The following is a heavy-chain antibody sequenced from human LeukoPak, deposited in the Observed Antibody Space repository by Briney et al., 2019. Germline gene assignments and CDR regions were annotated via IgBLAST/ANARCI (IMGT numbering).Heavy chain of an antibody. D-gene: IGHD6-19*01. CDR2: IYSGGST. V-gene: IGHV3-53*01. CDR1: GFTVSSNY. J-gene: IGHJ4*02. Sequence: PGGSLRLSCAASGFTVSSNYMTWVRQAPGKGLEWVSVIYSGGSTYYADSVKGRFTISRDNSKNTLYLQMNSLRAEDTAVYYCISSGDDSGWYGADYWGQGTLVTVSS. CDR3: ISSGDDSGWYGADY.